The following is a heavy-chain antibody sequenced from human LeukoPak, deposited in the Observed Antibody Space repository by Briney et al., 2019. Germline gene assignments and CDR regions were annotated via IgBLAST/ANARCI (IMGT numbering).Heavy chain of an antibody. Sequence: SETLSLTCTVSGGSISSSSYCWGWIRQPPGKGLEWIGSIYYGGSTYYNPSLKSRVTISVDTSKTQFSLKLSSVTAADTAVHYCARHYCSSTSCHTMAFDYWGQGTLVTVSS. CDR3: ARHYCSSTSCHTMAFDY. V-gene: IGHV4-39*01. D-gene: IGHD2-2*02. CDR2: IYYGGST. J-gene: IGHJ4*02. CDR1: GGSISSSSYC.